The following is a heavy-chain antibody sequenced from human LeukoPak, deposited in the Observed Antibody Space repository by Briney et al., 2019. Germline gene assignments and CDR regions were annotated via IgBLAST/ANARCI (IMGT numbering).Heavy chain of an antibody. CDR1: GFTFSSYG. V-gene: IGHV3-30*02. Sequence: GGSLRLSCAASGFTFSSYGIHWVRQAPGKGLEWVAFIRYDGSNKYYADSVKGRFTISRDNSKNTLYLQMNRLRAEDTAVYYCAKDYSDSSGYFRVPHVFDFWGQGTLVTVSS. CDR2: IRYDGSNK. CDR3: AKDYSDSSGYFRVPHVFDF. D-gene: IGHD3-22*01. J-gene: IGHJ4*02.